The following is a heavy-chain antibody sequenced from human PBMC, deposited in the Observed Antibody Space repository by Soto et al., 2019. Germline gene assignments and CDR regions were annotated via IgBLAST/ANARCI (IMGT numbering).Heavy chain of an antibody. CDR3: ARGLGCSGGSCYRPWGVNWFDP. Sequence: KTSETLSLTCAVYGGSFSGYYWSWIRQPPGKGLEWIGEINHSGSTNYNPSLKSRVTISVDTSKNQFSLKLSSVTAADTAVYYCARGLGCSGGSCYRPWGVNWFDPWGQGTLVTVSS. CDR2: INHSGST. D-gene: IGHD2-15*01. CDR1: GGSFSGYY. V-gene: IGHV4-34*01. J-gene: IGHJ5*02.